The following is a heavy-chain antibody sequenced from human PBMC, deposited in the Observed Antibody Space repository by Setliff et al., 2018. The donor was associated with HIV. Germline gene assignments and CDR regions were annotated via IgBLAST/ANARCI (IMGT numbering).Heavy chain of an antibody. CDR2: INPNSGGT. V-gene: IGHV1-2*05. J-gene: IGHJ3*02. CDR3: ASKVYCTNGVCLDAFDI. CDR1: GYTFTDNY. D-gene: IGHD2-8*01. Sequence: GASVKVSCKASGYTFTDNYMHWVRQAPGQGLEWMGRINPNSGGTNYVQKFQGRVTMTRDRSISTAYMELSRLRSDDTGVYYCASKVYCTNGVCLDAFDIWGQGTMVTVSS.